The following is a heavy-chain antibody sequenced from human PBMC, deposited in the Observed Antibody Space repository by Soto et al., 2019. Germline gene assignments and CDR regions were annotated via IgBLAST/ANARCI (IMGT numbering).Heavy chain of an antibody. CDR3: ATGNQQMANWSYSYHFAMDV. V-gene: IGHV4-31*03. D-gene: IGHD6-13*01. Sequence: QVQLQESGPGLVKPSQTLSLTCSVSGGSISSGGYYWNWIRQHPGKGLEWIGYIYYTGATYDNPSLESRVTISLDTSKNQFSRNLTSVTAADPAVYYCATGNQQMANWSYSYHFAMDVWGQGTTVTVSS. CDR2: IYYTGAT. CDR1: GGSISSGGYY. J-gene: IGHJ6*02.